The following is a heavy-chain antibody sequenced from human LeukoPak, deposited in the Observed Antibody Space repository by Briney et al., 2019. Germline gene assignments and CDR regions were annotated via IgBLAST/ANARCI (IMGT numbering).Heavy chain of an antibody. CDR3: AKDGGLWVSAHWGDS. CDR2: ITTSDGNT. D-gene: IGHD7-27*01. J-gene: IGHJ4*02. Sequence: GGSLRLSCAASGFTFSSYAMHWVRQAPGKGLEWVSTITTSDGNTYYADSVKGRFTVSRDNSKNTLFLQMNSLRAEDTAVYYCAKDGGLWVSAHWGDSWGQGTLVTVSS. V-gene: IGHV3-23*01. CDR1: GFTFSSYA.